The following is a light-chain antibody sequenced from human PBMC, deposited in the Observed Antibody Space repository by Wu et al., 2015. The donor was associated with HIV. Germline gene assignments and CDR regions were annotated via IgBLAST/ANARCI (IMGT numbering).Light chain of an antibody. J-gene: IGKJ4*01. Sequence: EIVMTQSPATLSVSPGERATLFCRASQSISTNLAWHQQKPGQAPRLFIYGASTRATGVPGKFSGSGSGTDFNLTISSMESEDFAVYYCQQYNNWPLTFGGGTKVEIK. V-gene: IGKV3-15*01. CDR2: GAS. CDR3: QQYNNWPLT. CDR1: QSISTN.